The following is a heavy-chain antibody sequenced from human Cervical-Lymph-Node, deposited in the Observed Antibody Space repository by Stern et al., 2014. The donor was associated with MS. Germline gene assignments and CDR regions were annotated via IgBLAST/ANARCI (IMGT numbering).Heavy chain of an antibody. CDR1: GFTFSDYY. Sequence: VQLVESGGGLVKPGGSLRLSCAASGFTFSDYYMSWIRQAPGKGLEWVSYISRSGSTIYYADSVKGRFTISRDNAKNSLYLQMNSLRAEDTAVYYCARDRRRGYCSSTSCYAGYYYYGMDVWGQGTTVTVSS. CDR3: ARDRRRGYCSSTSCYAGYYYYGMDV. V-gene: IGHV3-11*01. CDR2: ISRSGSTI. J-gene: IGHJ6*02. D-gene: IGHD2-2*01.